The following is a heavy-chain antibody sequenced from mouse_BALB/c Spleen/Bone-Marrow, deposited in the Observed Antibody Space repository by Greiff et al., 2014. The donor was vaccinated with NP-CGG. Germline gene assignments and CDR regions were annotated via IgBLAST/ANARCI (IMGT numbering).Heavy chain of an antibody. J-gene: IGHJ2*01. D-gene: IGHD4-1*01. CDR2: IDPEIGNT. CDR1: GFNIKDYF. Sequence: VQLKESGAELVRPGALVKLSCKASGFNIKDYFMHWVKQRPEQGLEWIGWIDPEIGNTLYDPKFQGKASITADTSSTTAYLQLSSLTSEDTAVYYCARLFGTRDFDYWGQGTTLTVSS. V-gene: IGHV14-1*02. CDR3: ARLFGTRDFDY.